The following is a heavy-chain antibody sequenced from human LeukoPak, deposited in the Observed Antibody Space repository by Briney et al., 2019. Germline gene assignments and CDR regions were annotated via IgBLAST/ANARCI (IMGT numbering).Heavy chain of an antibody. CDR3: ARAYDSSGYPHY. CDR2: ISSSSSYI. D-gene: IGHD3-22*01. Sequence: GGSLRLSCAASGFTFSSYSMNWVRQAPGKGLEWVSSISSSSSYIYYADSVKGRFTISRDNAKNSLYLQMNSLRAEYTAVYYCARAYDSSGYPHYWGQGTLVTVAS. V-gene: IGHV3-21*01. CDR1: GFTFSSYS. J-gene: IGHJ4*02.